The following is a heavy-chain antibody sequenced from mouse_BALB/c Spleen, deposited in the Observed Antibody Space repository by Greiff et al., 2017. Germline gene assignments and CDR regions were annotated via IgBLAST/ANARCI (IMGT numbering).Heavy chain of an antibody. CDR2: ISSGSSTI. V-gene: IGHV5-17*02. D-gene: IGHD2-3*01. CDR1: GFTFSSFG. J-gene: IGHJ1*01. Sequence: DVKLVESGGGLVQPGGSRKLSCAASGFTFSSFGMHWVRQAPEKGLEWVAYISSGSSTIYYADTVKGRFTISRDNPKNTLFLQMTSLRSEDTAMYYCARNDGWYFDVWGAGTTVTVSS. CDR3: ARNDGWYFDV.